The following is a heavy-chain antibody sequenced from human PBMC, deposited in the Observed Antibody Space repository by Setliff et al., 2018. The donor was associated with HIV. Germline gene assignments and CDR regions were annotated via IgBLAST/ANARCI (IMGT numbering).Heavy chain of an antibody. CDR3: SRWLQSRGSAFDI. CDR1: GGSISSGGYY. V-gene: IGHV4-31*03. Sequence: SETLSLTCTVSGGSISSGGYYWSWIRQHPGKGLEWIGYIYYSGSTYYNPSLKSRVTISVDTSKNQFSLKLSSVTAADTAVYYCSRWLQSRGSAFDIWGQGTMVTVSS. J-gene: IGHJ3*02. CDR2: IYYSGST. D-gene: IGHD5-12*01.